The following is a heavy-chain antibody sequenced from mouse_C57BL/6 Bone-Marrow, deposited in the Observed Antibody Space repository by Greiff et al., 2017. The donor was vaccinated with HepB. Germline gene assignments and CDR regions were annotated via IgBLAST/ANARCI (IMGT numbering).Heavy chain of an antibody. CDR3: TTPDARDY. CDR2: IDPENGDT. V-gene: IGHV14-4*01. CDR1: GFNIKDDY. J-gene: IGHJ4*01. Sequence: EVQLQQSGAELVRPGASVKLSCTASGFNIKDDYMHWVKQRPEQGLEWIGWIDPENGDTEYASKFQGKATITADTSSNTAYLQLSSLTSEDTAVYYCTTPDARDYWGQGTSVTVSS.